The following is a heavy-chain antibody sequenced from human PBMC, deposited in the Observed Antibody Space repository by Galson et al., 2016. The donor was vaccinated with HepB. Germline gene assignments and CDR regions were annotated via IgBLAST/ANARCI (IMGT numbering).Heavy chain of an antibody. D-gene: IGHD2-2*01. Sequence: SVKVSCKASGYTFTTYGMHWVRQAPGQRLEWMGWINGGIGTTEYSQKFQGRVSITRDKSASTAYMEVSSLTSEDTAVYYCARDCSSATCGSWGYYYFDAWGQGTPVTVSS. J-gene: IGHJ5*02. CDR3: ARDCSSATCGSWGYYYFDA. CDR2: INGGIGTT. CDR1: GYTFTTYG. V-gene: IGHV1-3*01.